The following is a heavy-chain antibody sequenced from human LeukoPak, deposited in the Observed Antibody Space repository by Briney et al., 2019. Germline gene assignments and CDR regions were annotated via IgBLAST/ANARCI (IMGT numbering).Heavy chain of an antibody. D-gene: IGHD6-13*01. J-gene: IGHJ4*02. V-gene: IGHV4-59*01. CDR1: GGSISSYY. Sequence: PSETLSLTCTVSGGSISSYYWSWIRQPPGKGLEWIGYIYYSGSTNYNPSLKSRVTISVDTSKNQFSLKLSSVTAADTAVYYCARGVYIAAAQYGYWGQGTLVSVSS. CDR2: IYYSGST. CDR3: ARGVYIAAAQYGY.